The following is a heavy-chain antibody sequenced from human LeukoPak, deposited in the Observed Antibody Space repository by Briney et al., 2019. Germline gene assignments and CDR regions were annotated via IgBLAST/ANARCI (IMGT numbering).Heavy chain of an antibody. V-gene: IGHV4-30-2*01. D-gene: IGHD3-10*01. J-gene: IGHJ4*02. CDR2: ISHSGST. Sequence: SETLSLTCAVSGGSISSGGYSWSWIRQPPGKGLEWIGYISHSGSTCYNPSLKSRVTISVDRSKNQFSLKLSSVTAADTAVYYCARGGMVRGVITYFDYWGQGTLVTVSS. CDR3: ARGGMVRGVITYFDY. CDR1: GGSISSGGYS.